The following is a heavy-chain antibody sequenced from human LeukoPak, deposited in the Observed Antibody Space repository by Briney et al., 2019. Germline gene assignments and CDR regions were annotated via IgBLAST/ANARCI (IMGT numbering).Heavy chain of an antibody. CDR3: ARDLRLYCSSTSCSN. CDR1: GGSISSYY. D-gene: IGHD2-2*01. CDR2: IYHSGST. Sequence: SETLSLTCTVSGGSISSYYWSWIRQPPGKGLEWIGYIYHSGSTYYNPSLKSRVTISVDRSKNQFSLKLSSVTAADTAVYCCARDLRLYCSSTSCSNWGQGTLVTVSS. J-gene: IGHJ4*02. V-gene: IGHV4-59*12.